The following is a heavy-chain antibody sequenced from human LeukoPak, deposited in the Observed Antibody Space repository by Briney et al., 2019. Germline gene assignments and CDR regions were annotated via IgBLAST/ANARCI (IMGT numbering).Heavy chain of an antibody. Sequence: PSETLSLTCTVSGGSISSGDYYWSRIRQPPGKGLEWIGYIYYSGSTYYNPSLKSRVTISVDTSKNQFSLKLSSVTAADTAVYYCARDYYYYDSSGYYSTYYYGMDVWGQGTTVTVSS. J-gene: IGHJ6*02. CDR2: IYYSGST. CDR3: ARDYYYYDSSGYYSTYYYGMDV. CDR1: GGSISSGDYY. V-gene: IGHV4-30-4*01. D-gene: IGHD3-22*01.